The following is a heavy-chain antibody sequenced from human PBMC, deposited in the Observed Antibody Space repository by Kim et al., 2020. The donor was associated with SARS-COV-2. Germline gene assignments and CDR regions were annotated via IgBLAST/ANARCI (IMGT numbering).Heavy chain of an antibody. CDR1: EFSFSDYD. CDR2: ISGSSNTI. V-gene: IGHV3-11*01. Sequence: GGSLRLSCVASEFSFSDYDMSWVRQAPGKGLEWLSHISGSSNTIDYADSAKGRFTISRDNAKNSLHLQMNSLRADDTAVYYCARDVQGSDGMDVLGQGAT. J-gene: IGHJ6*01. CDR3: ARDVQGSDGMDV.